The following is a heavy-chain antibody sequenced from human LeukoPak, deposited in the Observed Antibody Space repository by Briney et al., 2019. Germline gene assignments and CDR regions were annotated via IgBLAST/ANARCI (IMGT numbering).Heavy chain of an antibody. CDR3: ARVGISPYYYDSSGYYRHIFDY. D-gene: IGHD3-22*01. CDR2: IYYSGST. Sequence: SETLSLTCTVSGGSISSGGYYWGWVRQPPGKGLEWIGYIYYSGSTYYNPSLKSRVTISVDTSKNQFSLKLSSVTAADTAVYYCARVGISPYYYDSSGYYRHIFDYWGQGTLVTVSS. CDR1: GGSISSGGYY. J-gene: IGHJ4*02. V-gene: IGHV4-30-4*08.